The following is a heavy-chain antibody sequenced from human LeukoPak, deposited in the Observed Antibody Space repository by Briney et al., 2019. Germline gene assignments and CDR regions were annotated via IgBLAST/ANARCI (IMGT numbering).Heavy chain of an antibody. D-gene: IGHD2-2*01. CDR1: GFTFSGSA. CDR2: IRSKANSYAT. V-gene: IGHV3-73*01. Sequence: PGGSLKLSCAASGFTFSGSAMHWVRQASGKGLEWVGRIRSKANSYATAYAASVKGRFTISRDDSKNTAYLQMNSLKTEDTAVYYCTSGCRSTSCRDYYWGQGTLVTVSS. J-gene: IGHJ4*02. CDR3: TSGCRSTSCRDYY.